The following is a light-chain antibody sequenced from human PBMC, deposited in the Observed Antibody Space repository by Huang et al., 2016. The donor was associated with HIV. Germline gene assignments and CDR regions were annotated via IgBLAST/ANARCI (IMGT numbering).Light chain of an antibody. CDR1: QSISSY. CDR3: QQSYSTSWT. CDR2: AAS. V-gene: IGKV1-39*01. Sequence: DIQMTPSPSSLSASVGDSVTITCRSSQSISSYLNWYQQKPRKAPKLLLSAASSLQSCVPSRFSGSGSGTDFTLTISSLQPEDFATYYCQQSYSTSWTFGQGTKVEIK. J-gene: IGKJ1*01.